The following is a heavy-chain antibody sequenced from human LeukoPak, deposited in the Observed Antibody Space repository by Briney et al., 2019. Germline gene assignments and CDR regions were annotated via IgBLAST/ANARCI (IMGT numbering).Heavy chain of an antibody. D-gene: IGHD3-22*01. CDR2: VDHTGST. CDR3: ARGAYYYDSSGPMESYAFDI. V-gene: IGHV4-34*01. CDR1: GVSFSGYY. J-gene: IGHJ3*02. Sequence: PSETLSLTCAVYGVSFSGYYWSWIRQPPGKGLEWIGEVDHTGSTNCDPSLKRRVTISVDTSKNQSSLKLTSVTAADTAVYYCARGAYYYDSSGPMESYAFDIWGQGTMVTVSS.